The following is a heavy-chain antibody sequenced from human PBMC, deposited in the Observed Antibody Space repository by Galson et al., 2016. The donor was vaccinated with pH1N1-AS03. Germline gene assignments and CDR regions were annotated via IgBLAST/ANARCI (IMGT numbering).Heavy chain of an antibody. CDR1: GFTFSSYT. Sequence: SLRLSCAASGFTFSSYTLKWVRQSPGKGLEWVSAISGDGSVTHYADSVKGRFTISRDNSKSTRYLQMSSTRAEDTAVYDCANGRGSWYGPYSWFDPWGQGTLVAVSS. V-gene: IGHV3-23*01. D-gene: IGHD6-13*01. J-gene: IGHJ5*02. CDR2: ISGDGSVT. CDR3: ANGRGSWYGPYSWFDP.